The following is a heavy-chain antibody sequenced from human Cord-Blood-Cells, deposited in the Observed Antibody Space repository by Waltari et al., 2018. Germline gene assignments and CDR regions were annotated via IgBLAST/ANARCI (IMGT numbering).Heavy chain of an antibody. CDR1: GFTLRSYS. V-gene: IGHV3-21*01. CDR2: ISSSSSYI. J-gene: IGHJ2*01. Sequence: EVQLVESGGGLVKPGGSLRLSCAASGFTLRSYSLNWVRQAPGKGLEWVSSISSSSSYIYYADSVKGRFTISRDNAKNSLYLQMNSLRAEDTAVYYCARKVHFDLWGRGTLVTVSS. CDR3: ARKVHFDL.